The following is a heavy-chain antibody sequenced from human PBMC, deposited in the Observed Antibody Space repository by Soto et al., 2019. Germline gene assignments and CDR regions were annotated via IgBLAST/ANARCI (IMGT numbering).Heavy chain of an antibody. CDR3: ASLTARNDAFDI. Sequence: EVQLVESGGGLVQPGGSLRLSCAASGFTFSSYWMSWVRQAPGKGLEWVANIKQDGSEKYYVDSVKGRFTISRDNAKNSLYLQMHSLRAEDTAVYYCASLTARNDAFDIWGQGTLVTVSS. CDR2: IKQDGSEK. D-gene: IGHD2-21*02. CDR1: GFTFSSYW. V-gene: IGHV3-7*01. J-gene: IGHJ3*02.